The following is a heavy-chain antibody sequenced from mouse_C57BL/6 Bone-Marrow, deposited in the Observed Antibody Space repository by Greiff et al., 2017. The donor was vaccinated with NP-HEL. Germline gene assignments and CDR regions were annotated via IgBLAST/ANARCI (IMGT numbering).Heavy chain of an antibody. CDR3: ESLYDYDVAWFAY. CDR1: GFTFSSYG. CDR2: ISSGGSYT. V-gene: IGHV5-6*01. Sequence: EVKLVESGGDLVKPGGSLKLSCAASGFTFSSYGMSWVRQTPDKRLEWVATISSGGSYTYYPDSVKGRFTISRDNAKNTLYLQMSSLKSEDTAMYYWESLYDYDVAWFAYWGQGTLVTVSA. D-gene: IGHD2-4*01. J-gene: IGHJ3*01.